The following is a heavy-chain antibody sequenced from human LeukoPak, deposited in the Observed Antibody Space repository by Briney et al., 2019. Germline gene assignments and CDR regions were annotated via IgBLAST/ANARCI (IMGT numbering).Heavy chain of an antibody. CDR2: ITSSSSTI. J-gene: IGHJ4*02. CDR3: ARDLLGVIIPSY. D-gene: IGHD3-3*01. V-gene: IGHV3-48*01. Sequence: PGGSLRLSCAASGFTFSFYSMNWVRQAPGKGLEWVSYITSSSSTIYYADSVKGRFTISRDNSKNTLYLQMNSLRAEDTAVYYCARDLLGVIIPSYWGQGTLVTVSS. CDR1: GFTFSFYS.